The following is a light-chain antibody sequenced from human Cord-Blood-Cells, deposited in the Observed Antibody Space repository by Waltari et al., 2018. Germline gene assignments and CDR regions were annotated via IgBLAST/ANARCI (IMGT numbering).Light chain of an antibody. CDR3: QQYYSTPLT. J-gene: IGKJ4*01. Sequence: DIVMTQSPDSLAVSLGDRATINCKSRQSVLYSANNKNYIAWYQQKPGQPPKRLIYWASTRESGVPDRCSGSGSGTDFTLTISSLQAEDVAVYYCQQYYSTPLTFGGGTKVEIK. CDR2: WAS. CDR1: QSVLYSANNKNY. V-gene: IGKV4-1*01.